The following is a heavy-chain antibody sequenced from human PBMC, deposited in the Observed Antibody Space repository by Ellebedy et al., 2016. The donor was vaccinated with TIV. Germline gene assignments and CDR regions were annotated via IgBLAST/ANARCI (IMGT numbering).Heavy chain of an antibody. CDR3: ARDNPLEWELLVDY. J-gene: IGHJ4*02. V-gene: IGHV3-7*03. CDR1: GFTFSSYW. D-gene: IGHD1-26*01. CDR2: IKQDGSEK. Sequence: GESLKISCAASGFTFSSYWMSWVRQAPGKGLEWVANIKQDGSEKYYVDSVKGRFTISRDNAKNSLYLQMNSLRAEDTAVYYCARDNPLEWELLVDYWGQGTLVTVSS.